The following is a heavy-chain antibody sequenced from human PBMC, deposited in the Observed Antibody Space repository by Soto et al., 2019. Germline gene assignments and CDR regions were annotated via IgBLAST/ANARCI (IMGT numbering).Heavy chain of an antibody. Sequence: PGGSLRLSCAASRFTFSNAWMSWVRQAPGKGLEWVGRIKSKTDGGTTDYAAPVKGRFTISRDDSKNTLYLQMNSLKTEDTAVYYWTTVGYYDSSGYYCLSDYWGQGTLVTVSS. J-gene: IGHJ4*02. CDR3: TTVGYYDSSGYYCLSDY. CDR2: IKSKTDGGTT. V-gene: IGHV3-15*01. D-gene: IGHD3-22*01. CDR1: RFTFSNAW.